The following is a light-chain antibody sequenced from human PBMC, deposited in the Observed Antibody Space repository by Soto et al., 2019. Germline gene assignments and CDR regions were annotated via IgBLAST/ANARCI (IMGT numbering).Light chain of an antibody. CDR1: QSISSW. J-gene: IGKJ1*01. V-gene: IGKV1-5*01. Sequence: DIQMTQSPSTLSASVGDRVTITCRASQSISSWLAWYQQKPGKGPKLLIYDASSLDSGIPSRFSGSGSGTEFTLTISSLQPDDFAPYYCQQYNSYVWTFGQGTKVEIK. CDR3: QQYNSYVWT. CDR2: DAS.